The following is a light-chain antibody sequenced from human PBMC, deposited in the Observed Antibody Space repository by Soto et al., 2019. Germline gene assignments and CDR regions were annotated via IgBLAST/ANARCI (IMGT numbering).Light chain of an antibody. CDR1: QTVRNNY. V-gene: IGKV1-5*01. CDR3: QQYKDYVYT. J-gene: IGKJ2*01. Sequence: TQSPGTLSLSPGERATLSCRASQTVRNNYLAWYQQKPGKAPKLLISDVSTLERGVPSRFSGSGSATEFTLTISGLQPDDFATYYCQQYKDYVYTFGQGTKVDIK. CDR2: DVS.